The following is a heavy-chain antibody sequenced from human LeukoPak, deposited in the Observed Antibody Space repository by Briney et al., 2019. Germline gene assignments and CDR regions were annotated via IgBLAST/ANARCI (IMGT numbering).Heavy chain of an antibody. CDR3: ARDWEVGATESTPTDY. J-gene: IGHJ4*02. CDR1: GFSFSSYG. D-gene: IGHD1-26*01. V-gene: IGHV3-30*19. CDR2: ISYDGSNK. Sequence: PGGSLRLSCAASGFSFSSYGMHWVRQAPGKGLEWVAVISYDGSNKYYADSVKGRFTISRDNSKNTLYLQMNSLRAEDTAVYYCARDWEVGATESTPTDYWGQGTLVTVSS.